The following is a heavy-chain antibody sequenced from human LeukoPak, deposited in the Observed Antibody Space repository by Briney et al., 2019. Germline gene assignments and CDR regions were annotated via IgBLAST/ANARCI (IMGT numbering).Heavy chain of an antibody. CDR2: ISERGGST. CDR3: AKRGIVIRAVIIIGFHKEAYYFDY. CDR1: GITLSNYG. V-gene: IGHV3-23*01. D-gene: IGHD3-10*01. Sequence: GGSLRLSCVVSGITLSNYGMSWVRQAPGKGPEWVSGISERGGSTDYADSVKGRFIISRDTSKNTVYLQMNSLRVEDTAVYFCAKRGIVIRAVIIIGFHKEAYYFDYWGQGILVTVSS. J-gene: IGHJ4*02.